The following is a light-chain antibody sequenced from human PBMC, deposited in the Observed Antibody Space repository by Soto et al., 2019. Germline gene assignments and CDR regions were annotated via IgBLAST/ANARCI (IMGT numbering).Light chain of an antibody. CDR3: QQYNNGPPIT. CDR1: QSVSSN. CDR2: GAS. V-gene: IGKV3D-15*01. Sequence: EMVITPSPATLSVSPGEGATLSCRASQSVSSNLAWYQQKPGQAPRLLIYGASTRATGIPARFSGSGSGTEFTLIISSLQSEDFAVYYCQQYNNGPPITFGQGTRLEIK. J-gene: IGKJ5*01.